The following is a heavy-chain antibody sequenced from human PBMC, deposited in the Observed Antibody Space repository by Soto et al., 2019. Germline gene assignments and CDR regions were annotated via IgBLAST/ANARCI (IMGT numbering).Heavy chain of an antibody. D-gene: IGHD6-13*01. CDR3: ARDPDVAAAGTRIDY. V-gene: IGHV1-46*01. J-gene: IGHJ4*02. Sequence: GASVKVSCKASGYTFTSYYMHWVRQAPGQGLEWMGIINPSGGSTSYAQKFQGRVTMTRDTSTSTVYMELSSLRSEDTAVYYRARDPDVAAAGTRIDYWGQGTLVTVSS. CDR2: INPSGGST. CDR1: GYTFTSYY.